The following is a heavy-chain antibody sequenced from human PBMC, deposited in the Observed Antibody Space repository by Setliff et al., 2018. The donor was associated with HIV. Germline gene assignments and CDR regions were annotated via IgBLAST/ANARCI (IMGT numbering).Heavy chain of an antibody. CDR1: GFSISSGYY. J-gene: IGHJ4*02. D-gene: IGHD5-12*01. CDR2: IYYSGST. Sequence: SETLSLTCTVSGFSISSGYYWGWIRQPPGKGLEWIGSIYYSGSTNYNPSLKSRVTISVDTSKNQFSLKLSSVTAADTAVYYCAREWFSGYDAPYYFDYWGQGTLVTVSS. V-gene: IGHV4-38-2*02. CDR3: AREWFSGYDAPYYFDY.